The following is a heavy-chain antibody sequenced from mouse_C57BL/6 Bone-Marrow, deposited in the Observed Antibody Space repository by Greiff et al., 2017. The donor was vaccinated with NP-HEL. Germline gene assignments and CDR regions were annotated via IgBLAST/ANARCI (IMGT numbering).Heavy chain of an antibody. J-gene: IGHJ3*01. V-gene: IGHV5-12*01. D-gene: IGHD1-1*01. CDR3: ARRSYYGSSYDAY. CDR2: ISNGGGST. CDR1: GFTFSDYY. Sequence: VQLVESGGGLVQPGGSLKLSCAASGFTFSDYYMYWVRQTPEKRLEWVAYISNGGGSTYYPDTVKGRFTISRDNAKNTLYLQMSRLKSEDTAMYYCARRSYYGSSYDAYWGQGTLVTVSA.